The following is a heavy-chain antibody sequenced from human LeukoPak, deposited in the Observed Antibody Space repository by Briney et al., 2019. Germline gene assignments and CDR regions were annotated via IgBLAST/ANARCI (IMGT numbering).Heavy chain of an antibody. CDR2: IYHSGNT. CDR1: GGSISSSSYY. D-gene: IGHD4-23*01. Sequence: PSETLSLTCTVSGGSISSSSYYWGWIRQPPGKGLEWIGTIYHSGNTYYNPSLKSRVNISVDTSKNQFSLKLSSVTAADTAVYYCARLDYGGNPSYWGQGTLVTVSS. CDR3: ARLDYGGNPSY. J-gene: IGHJ4*02. V-gene: IGHV4-39*07.